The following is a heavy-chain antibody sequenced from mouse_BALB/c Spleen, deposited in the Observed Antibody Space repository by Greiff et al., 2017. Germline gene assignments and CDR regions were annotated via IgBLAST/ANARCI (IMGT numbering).Heavy chain of an antibody. CDR1: GFNIKDTY. D-gene: IGHD1-2*01. J-gene: IGHJ4*01. CDR2: IDPANGTT. V-gene: IGHV14-3*02. CDR3: ARWRVTTATYYAMDY. Sequence: VQLQQSGAELVKPGASVKLSCTASGFNIKDTYMHWVKQRPEQGLEWIGRIDPANGTTKYDPKFQGKATITADTSSNTAYLQLSSLTSEDTAVYYCARWRVTTATYYAMDYWGQGTSVTVSS.